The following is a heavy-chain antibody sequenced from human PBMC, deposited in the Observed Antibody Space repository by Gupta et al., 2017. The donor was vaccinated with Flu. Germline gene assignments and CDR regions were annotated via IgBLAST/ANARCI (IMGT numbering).Heavy chain of an antibody. CDR1: EFTFSRYA. D-gene: IGHD3-22*01. CDR2: LSGREDST. J-gene: IGHJ4*02. CDR3: AKFPGTSPCYDTSGYYYVDD. V-gene: IGHV3-23*01. Sequence: VQLLESGGDLVQPGGSLRVSCAASEFTFSRYAMSWVRQAPGTVLGGVSMLSGREDSTDDADSVGGRFSISRGNSKKTLYLQMNSLRDEDTVVDYCAKFPGTSPCYDTSGYYYVDDWGQGTLVNLFS.